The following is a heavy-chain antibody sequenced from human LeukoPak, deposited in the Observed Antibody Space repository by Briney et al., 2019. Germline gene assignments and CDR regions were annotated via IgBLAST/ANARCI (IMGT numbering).Heavy chain of an antibody. Sequence: ASVKVSCKASGYTFTAYYMHWVRQAPGQGLEWMGWINCNSGGTKYAQMFQGRVTMTRDTSFSTAYMELSRLRSDDTAVYYCARSDQQMAYDAFDIWGQGTVVTVSS. CDR3: ARSDQQMAYDAFDI. CDR2: INCNSGGT. D-gene: IGHD5-24*01. CDR1: GYTFTAYY. J-gene: IGHJ3*02. V-gene: IGHV1-2*02.